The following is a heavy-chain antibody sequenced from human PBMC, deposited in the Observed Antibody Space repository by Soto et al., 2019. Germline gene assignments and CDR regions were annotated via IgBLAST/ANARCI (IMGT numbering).Heavy chain of an antibody. V-gene: IGHV3-49*03. J-gene: IGHJ4*02. D-gene: IGHD6-19*01. CDR2: IRSEAYGGTT. CDR3: TTVATISRGHRSAWSLDY. CDR1: GFDLGEYA. Sequence: PGGSLRLSCRGSGFDLGEYAMSWFRQAPGKGLEWVAFIRSEAYGGTTEYAASVKGRFTFSRDDSKSIAHLQMNSLKTEETGVYYSTTVATISRGHRSAWSLDYWGQGTLVTVSS.